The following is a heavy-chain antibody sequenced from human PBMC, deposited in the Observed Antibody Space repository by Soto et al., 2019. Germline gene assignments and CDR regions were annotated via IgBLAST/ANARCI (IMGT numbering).Heavy chain of an antibody. CDR2: IYWDDDK. V-gene: IGHV2-5*02. Sequence: QITLKESGPTLVKPTQTLTLTCTFSGFSLSSTRVAVGWIRQPPGKALEWLALIYWDDDKRYSPFLKSRLTIXXXTXXNQVVLTITNMDPVDTATYYCAHSVVAGLGYYFDYWGQGTLVTVSS. CDR3: AHSVVAGLGYYFDY. J-gene: IGHJ4*02. CDR1: GFSLSSTRVA. D-gene: IGHD6-19*01.